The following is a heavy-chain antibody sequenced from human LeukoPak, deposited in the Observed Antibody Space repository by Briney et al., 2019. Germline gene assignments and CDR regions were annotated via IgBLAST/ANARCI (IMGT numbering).Heavy chain of an antibody. Sequence: NPSETLSLTCTVSGGSISSSSYYWGWIGQPPGKGLEWIGSIYYSGSTYYNPSLKSRVTISVDTSKNQFSLKLSSVTAADTAVYYCARDLYSSSWYNLLVAFDIWGQGTMVTVSS. CDR1: GGSISSSSYY. J-gene: IGHJ3*02. CDR3: ARDLYSSSWYNLLVAFDI. D-gene: IGHD6-13*01. CDR2: IYYSGST. V-gene: IGHV4-39*07.